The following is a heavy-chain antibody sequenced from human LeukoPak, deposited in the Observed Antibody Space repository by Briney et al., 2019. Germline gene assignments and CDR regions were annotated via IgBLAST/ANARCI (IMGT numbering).Heavy chain of an antibody. D-gene: IGHD6-13*01. CDR2: ISYDGSNK. CDR3: ARQTAAGAFDI. CDR1: GFTFSSYA. V-gene: IGHV3-30*04. J-gene: IGHJ3*02. Sequence: PGRSLRLSCAASGFTFSSYAMHWVRQAPGKGLEWVAVISYDGSNKYYADSVKGRFTISRDNSKNTLYLQMNSLRAKDTAVYYCARQTAAGAFDIWGQGTMVTVSS.